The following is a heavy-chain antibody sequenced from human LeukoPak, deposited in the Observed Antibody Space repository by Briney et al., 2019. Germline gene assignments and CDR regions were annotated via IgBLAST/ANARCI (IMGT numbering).Heavy chain of an antibody. CDR1: GFTFSSYE. J-gene: IGHJ4*02. Sequence: GGSLRLSCAASGFTFSSYEMDWVRQAPGKGLEWVSYISSSGSTIYYADSVKGRFTISRDNAKNSLYLQMNSLRAEDTAVYYCARDRYGGYDFGFDYWGQGTPVTVSS. CDR2: ISSSGSTI. CDR3: ARDRYGGYDFGFDY. D-gene: IGHD5-12*01. V-gene: IGHV3-48*03.